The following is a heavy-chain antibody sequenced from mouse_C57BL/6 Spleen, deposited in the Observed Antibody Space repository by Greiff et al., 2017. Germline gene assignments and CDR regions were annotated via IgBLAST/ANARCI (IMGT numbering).Heavy chain of an antibody. CDR1: GYTFTDYN. Sequence: EVKLMESGPELVKPGASVKMSCKASGYTFTDYNMHWVKQSHGKSLEWIGYINPNNGGTSYNQKFKGKATLTVNKSSSTAYMELRSLTSEDSAVYYCARYLITTEAMDYWGQGTSVTVSS. V-gene: IGHV1-22*01. J-gene: IGHJ4*01. D-gene: IGHD1-1*01. CDR3: ARYLITTEAMDY. CDR2: INPNNGGT.